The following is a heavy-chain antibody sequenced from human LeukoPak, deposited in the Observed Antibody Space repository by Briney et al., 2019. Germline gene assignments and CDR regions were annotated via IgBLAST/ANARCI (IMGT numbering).Heavy chain of an antibody. V-gene: IGHV1-2*02. CDR1: GYTFTGYY. Sequence: GASVKVSCKASGYTFTGYYMHWVRQAPGQGLEWMGWINPNSGGTNYAQKFQGRVTMTRDASISTAYMELSRLRSDDTAVYYCARGRQLHLGELFPFAEFFQPWGQGTLVTVFS. CDR3: ARGRQLHLGELFPFAEFFQP. CDR2: INPNSGGT. J-gene: IGHJ1*01. D-gene: IGHD3-16*01.